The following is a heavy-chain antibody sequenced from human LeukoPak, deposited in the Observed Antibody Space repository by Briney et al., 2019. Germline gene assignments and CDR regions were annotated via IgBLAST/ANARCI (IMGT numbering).Heavy chain of an antibody. D-gene: IGHD3-22*01. J-gene: IGHJ4*02. CDR2: IRYDGNNK. V-gene: IGHV3-30*02. CDR1: GFTFRDYG. CDR3: AKDKSIYCYDNSGFQGYLDF. Sequence: PGGSLRLSCAASGFTFRDYGIHWVRQAPGKGLEWVAFIRYDGNNKHYADSVKGRFTISRDNSKNTLYLQMSSLRVEDTAVYYCAKDKSIYCYDNSGFQGYLDFWGQGTLVTVSS.